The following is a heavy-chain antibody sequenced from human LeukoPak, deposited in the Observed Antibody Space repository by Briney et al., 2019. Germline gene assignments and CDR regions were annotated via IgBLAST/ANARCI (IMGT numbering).Heavy chain of an antibody. V-gene: IGHV3-53*01. CDR2: LYMNDNT. D-gene: IGHD3/OR15-3a*01. CDR3: VREDLGIEY. J-gene: IGHJ4*02. CDR1: GTIVSTNY. Sequence: GGSLRLSCVSSGTIVSTNYMHWVRQAPGKGLESVSILYMNDNTYYAESVKGRFTISRDRSRNTLYLQMSSLRAEDTALYYCVREDLGIEYWGQGTLVTVSP.